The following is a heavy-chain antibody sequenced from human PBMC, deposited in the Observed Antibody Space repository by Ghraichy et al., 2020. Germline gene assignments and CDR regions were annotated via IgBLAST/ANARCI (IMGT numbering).Heavy chain of an antibody. CDR1: GFTFSRYA. CDR3: AKDGGRTLYYFDY. D-gene: IGHD2-15*01. J-gene: IGHJ4*02. CDR2: ISGSDGST. Sequence: GGSLRLSCAASGFTFSRYAMRWVRQAPGKGLEWVSTISGSDGSTYYADSVKGRFTISRDNSKNTLYLQMNSLRAEDTAVYYCAKDGGRTLYYFDYWGQGTLVTVSS. V-gene: IGHV3-23*01.